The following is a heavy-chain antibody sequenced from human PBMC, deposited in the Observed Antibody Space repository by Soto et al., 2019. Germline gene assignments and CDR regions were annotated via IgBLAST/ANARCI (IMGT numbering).Heavy chain of an antibody. CDR3: ATAGYIN. CDR2: IYSAGNK. D-gene: IGHD1-1*01. V-gene: IGHV3-53*01. Sequence: GGSLRLSCVASGFTVSSNYMTWVRQAPGKGLEWVSVIYSAGNKHYADSVKGRFTLSRDNSKNTLYLQMNTLRADDTALYYCATAGYINWGQGTLVTVSS. J-gene: IGHJ4*02. CDR1: GFTVSSNY.